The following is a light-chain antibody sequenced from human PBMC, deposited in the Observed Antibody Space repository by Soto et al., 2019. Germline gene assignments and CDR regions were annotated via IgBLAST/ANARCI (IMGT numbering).Light chain of an antibody. CDR3: QQYNNWPPIT. V-gene: IGKV3D-15*01. CDR1: QSVSSS. CDR2: AAS. J-gene: IGKJ5*01. Sequence: EIVLTQSPATLSLSPGERATLPCRASQSVSSSFAWYQQKRGRAPRLLIYAASTWATGVPARFSGSGSGTEFTLPISSLQSEDFAVYYCQQYNNWPPITFGQGTRLEIK.